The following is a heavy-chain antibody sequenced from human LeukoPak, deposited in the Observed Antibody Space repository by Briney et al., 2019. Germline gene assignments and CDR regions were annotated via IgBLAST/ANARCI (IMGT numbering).Heavy chain of an antibody. D-gene: IGHD6-13*01. J-gene: IGHJ5*02. CDR2: ISSSGSTI. Sequence: PGGSLRLSCAASGFTFSSYEMNWIRQAPGKGLEWVSYISSSGSTIYYADSVKGRFTISRDNAKNSLYLQMNSLRAEDTAVYYCARAHRFYSSSWYWAQGWFDPWGQGTLVTVSS. V-gene: IGHV3-48*03. CDR3: ARAHRFYSSSWYWAQGWFDP. CDR1: GFTFSSYE.